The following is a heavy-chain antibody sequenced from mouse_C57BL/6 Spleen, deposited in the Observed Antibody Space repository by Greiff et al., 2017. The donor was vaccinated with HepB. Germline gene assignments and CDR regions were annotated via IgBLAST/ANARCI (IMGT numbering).Heavy chain of an antibody. V-gene: IGHV1-69*01. J-gene: IGHJ2*01. Sequence: QVQLQQPGAELVMPGASVKLSCKASGYTFTSYWMHWVKQRPGQGLEWIGEIDPSDSYTNYNQKFKGKSTLTVDKSSSTAYMQLSSLTSEDSAVYYCARVGYYGSSPFDYWGQGTTLTVSS. CDR1: GYTFTSYW. CDR2: IDPSDSYT. CDR3: ARVGYYGSSPFDY. D-gene: IGHD1-1*01.